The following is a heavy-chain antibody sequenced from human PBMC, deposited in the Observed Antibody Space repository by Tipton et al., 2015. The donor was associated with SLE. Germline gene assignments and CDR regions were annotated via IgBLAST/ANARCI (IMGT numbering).Heavy chain of an antibody. V-gene: IGHV4-59*01. CDR1: GASIRSYF. D-gene: IGHD6-19*01. CDR2: IYSTGVT. J-gene: IGHJ2*01. CDR3: ARANGAVGSQVPYWYFEL. Sequence: GLVKPSETLSLTCTVSGASIRSYFWSWIRQPPGKGLEWIGYIYSTGVTNYNPPLESRITMLLDTSKNQFSLKLSSVTAADTAVYYCARANGAVGSQVPYWYFELWGRGTLVTVSS.